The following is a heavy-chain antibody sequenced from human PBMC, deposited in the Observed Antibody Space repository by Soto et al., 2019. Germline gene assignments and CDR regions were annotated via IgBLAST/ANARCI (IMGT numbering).Heavy chain of an antibody. Sequence: QVQLQESGPGLVKPSGTLSLTCAVSGDSISSSNWWSWVRQAPGKGLEWIGEIYHSGATTYNTSLKSRATISVDPSKNLFSLKLTSVTAADTAVYFCARDLGTGTDFWGRGTLVTVAS. J-gene: IGHJ4*02. CDR3: ARDLGTGTDF. D-gene: IGHD1-1*01. V-gene: IGHV4-4*02. CDR2: IYHSGAT. CDR1: GDSISSSNW.